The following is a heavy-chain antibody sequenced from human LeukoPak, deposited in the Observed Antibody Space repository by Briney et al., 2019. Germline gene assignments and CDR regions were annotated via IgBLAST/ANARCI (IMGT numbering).Heavy chain of an antibody. V-gene: IGHV1-46*01. J-gene: IGHJ6*03. CDR1: GYTFILYY. CDR3: ARSLSEYGDYAGVNYYYYMDV. Sequence: GASVKVSCKASGYTFILYYMHWVRQAPGQGLEWMGIINPSGGSTSYAQRFQGRVTMTRDMSTSTAYMELSSLRSEDTAVYYCARSLSEYGDYAGVNYYYYMDVWGKGTTVTISS. CDR2: INPSGGST. D-gene: IGHD4-17*01.